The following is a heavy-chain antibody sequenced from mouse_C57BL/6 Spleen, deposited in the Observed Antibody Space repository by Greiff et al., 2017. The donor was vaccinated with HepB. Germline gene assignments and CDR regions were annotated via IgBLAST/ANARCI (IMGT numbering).Heavy chain of an antibody. CDR1: GFTFSDAW. Sequence: EVKLVESGGGLVQPGGSMKLSCAASGFTFSDAWMDWVRQSPEKGLEWVAEIRNKANNHATYYAESVKGRFTISRDDSKSSVYLQMNSLRAEDTGIYYCTRRGLGCDWYFDVWGTGTTVTVSS. V-gene: IGHV6-6*01. CDR2: IRNKANNHAT. D-gene: IGHD3-3*01. CDR3: TRRGLGCDWYFDV. J-gene: IGHJ1*03.